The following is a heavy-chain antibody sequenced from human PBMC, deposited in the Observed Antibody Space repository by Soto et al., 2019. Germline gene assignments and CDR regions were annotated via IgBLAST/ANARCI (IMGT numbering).Heavy chain of an antibody. Sequence: SETLSLTCTVSGGSISSGGYYWSWIRQHPGKGLEWIGYIYYSGSTYYNPSLKSRVTISVDTSKNQFSLKLSSVTAADTAVYYCARDARTTRSDWFDPWGQGTLVTVSS. V-gene: IGHV4-31*03. CDR1: GGSISSGGYY. CDR3: ARDARTTRSDWFDP. J-gene: IGHJ5*02. D-gene: IGHD2-15*01. CDR2: IYYSGST.